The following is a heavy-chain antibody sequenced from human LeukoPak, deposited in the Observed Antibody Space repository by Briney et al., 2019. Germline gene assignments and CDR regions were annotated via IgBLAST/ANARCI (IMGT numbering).Heavy chain of an antibody. Sequence: PSETLSLTCTVSGGSISSDSYHWGWIRQPPGKGLEWIGSIYYIGITNYNPSLKSRVTISVDTSKNQFSLKLSSVTAADTAVYYCARHSPRLNLVRGVIPYFDYWGQGTLVTVSS. CDR1: GGSISSDSYH. V-gene: IGHV4-39*01. CDR3: ARHSPRLNLVRGVIPYFDY. D-gene: IGHD3-10*01. CDR2: IYYIGIT. J-gene: IGHJ4*02.